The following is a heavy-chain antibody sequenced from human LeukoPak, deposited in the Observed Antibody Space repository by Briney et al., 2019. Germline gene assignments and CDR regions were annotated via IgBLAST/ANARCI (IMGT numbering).Heavy chain of an antibody. J-gene: IGHJ4*02. CDR1: GGSISSYY. Sequence: SETLSLTCTVSGGSISSYYWSWIRQPAGKGLEWIGRIYTSGSTNYNPSLKSRVTMSVDTSKNQFSLKMTSVTAADTAVYSCARERSSGSGWLAYSYFDYWGQGTLLTVSS. CDR3: ARERSSGSGWLAYSYFDY. CDR2: IYTSGST. V-gene: IGHV4-4*07. D-gene: IGHD6-19*01.